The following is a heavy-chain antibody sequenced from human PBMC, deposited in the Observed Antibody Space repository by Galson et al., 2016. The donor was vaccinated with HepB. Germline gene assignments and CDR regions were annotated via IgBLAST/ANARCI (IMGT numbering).Heavy chain of an antibody. J-gene: IGHJ6*02. V-gene: IGHV3-9*01. D-gene: IGHD1-1*01. Sequence: SLRLSCAASGFPFDEYALHWVRQAPGKGLEWVSGISCNSGTIVYADSVKGRFTISRDNAKSSLYLQMSSLTSEDTALYFCTRTAGGYYYGLDVWGQGTTVTVSS. CDR3: TRTAGGYYYGLDV. CDR1: GFPFDEYA. CDR2: ISCNSGTI.